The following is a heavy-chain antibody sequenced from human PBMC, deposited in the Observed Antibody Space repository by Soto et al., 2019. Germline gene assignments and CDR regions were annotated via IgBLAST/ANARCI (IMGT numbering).Heavy chain of an antibody. CDR2: INANSGVT. CDR1: GNKCTSYY. Sequence: ALLKSYWQGSGNKCTSYYVQWVRQSLGQGLEWMGWINANSGVTKFPQKFQGRVIMTRDTSISTVYMELSRLTSDDTAVYYCARAGLTTVVLATIYWGQGTQVTVSS. V-gene: IGHV1-2*02. D-gene: IGHD2-15*01. CDR3: ARAGLTTVVLATIY. J-gene: IGHJ4*02.